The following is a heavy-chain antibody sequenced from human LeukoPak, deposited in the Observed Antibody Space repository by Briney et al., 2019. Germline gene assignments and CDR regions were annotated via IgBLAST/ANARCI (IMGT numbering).Heavy chain of an antibody. Sequence: GGSLRLSCAASGFTFSSYGMHWVRQAPGKGLEWVAVIWYDGSNKYYADSVKGRFTISRDNSKTTLYLQMNSLRAEDTAVYYCARGVVQWLAYFDYWGQGTLVTVSS. J-gene: IGHJ4*02. D-gene: IGHD6-19*01. CDR1: GFTFSSYG. V-gene: IGHV3-33*01. CDR2: IWYDGSNK. CDR3: ARGVVQWLAYFDY.